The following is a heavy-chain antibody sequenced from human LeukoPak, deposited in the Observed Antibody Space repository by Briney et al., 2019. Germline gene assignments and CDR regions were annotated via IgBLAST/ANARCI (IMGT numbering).Heavy chain of an antibody. CDR1: GFTFSSYS. V-gene: IGHV3-48*01. CDR2: ISSSSSTI. D-gene: IGHD4-17*01. Sequence: GGSLRLSCAASGFTFSSYSMNWVRQAPGKGLEWVSYISSSSSTIYYADSVKGRFTISRDNAKNSLYLQMNSLRAEDTAVYYCARERGPSGLPDYGDYSLFDYWGQGTLVTVSP. J-gene: IGHJ4*02. CDR3: ARERGPSGLPDYGDYSLFDY.